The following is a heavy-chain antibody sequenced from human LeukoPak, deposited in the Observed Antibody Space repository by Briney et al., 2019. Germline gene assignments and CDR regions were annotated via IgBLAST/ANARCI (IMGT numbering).Heavy chain of an antibody. CDR2: INPNSGGT. V-gene: IGHV1-2*02. J-gene: IGHJ4*02. D-gene: IGHD2-15*01. Sequence: ASVKVSCKASGYTFTSYGISWVRQAPGQGLEWMGWINPNSGGTNYAQKFQGRVTMTRDTSISTAYMELSRLRSDDTAVHYCARDRGYCSGGSCPFFIDYWGQGTLVTVSS. CDR1: GYTFTSYG. CDR3: ARDRGYCSGGSCPFFIDY.